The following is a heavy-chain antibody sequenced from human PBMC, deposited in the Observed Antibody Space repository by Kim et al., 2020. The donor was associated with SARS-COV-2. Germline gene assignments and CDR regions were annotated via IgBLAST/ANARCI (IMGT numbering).Heavy chain of an antibody. D-gene: IGHD6-19*01. CDR2: TYYRSKWYN. J-gene: IGHJ6*03. CDR1: GDSVSSNSAA. Sequence: SQTLSLTCAISGDSVSSNSAAWNWIRQSPSRGLEWLGRTYYRSKWYNDYAVSVKSRITINPDTSKNQFSLQLNSVTPEDTAVYYCARDSYSSGWSYYCYNYMEVWGKGTTVTVSS. CDR3: ARDSYSSGWSYYCYNYMEV. V-gene: IGHV6-1*01.